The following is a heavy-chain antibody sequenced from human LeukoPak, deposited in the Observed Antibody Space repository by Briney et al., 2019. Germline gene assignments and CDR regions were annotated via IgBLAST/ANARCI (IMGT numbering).Heavy chain of an antibody. CDR2: IYYSGST. Sequence: SETLSLTCTVSGGSISSYYWSWIRQPPGKGLEWIGYIYYSGSTNYNPSLKSRVTISVDTSKNQFSLKLSSVTAADTAVYYCARSYSSGWYAPYYFDYWGQGTLVTVSS. D-gene: IGHD6-19*01. J-gene: IGHJ4*02. CDR1: GGSISSYY. V-gene: IGHV4-59*01. CDR3: ARSYSSGWYAPYYFDY.